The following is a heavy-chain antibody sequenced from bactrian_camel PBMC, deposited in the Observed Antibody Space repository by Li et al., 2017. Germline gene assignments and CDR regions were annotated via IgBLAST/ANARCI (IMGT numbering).Heavy chain of an antibody. V-gene: IGHV3S10*01. CDR2: IYSGKGA. CDR3: VAPDGGRNRVLYDYAY. Sequence: VQLVESGGALVQPGGSLRLSCAASGFTFSSSVMSWVRQAPGKGLEWVGFIYSGKGAYYAASVKGRFTISRDNAKNTVYLQMNSLKSEDTARYYCVAPDGGRNRVLYDYAYWGQGTQVTVS. D-gene: IGHD2*01. CDR1: GFTFSSSV. J-gene: IGHJ4*01.